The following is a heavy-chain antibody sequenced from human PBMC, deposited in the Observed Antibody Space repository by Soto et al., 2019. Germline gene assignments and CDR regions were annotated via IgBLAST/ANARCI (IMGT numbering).Heavy chain of an antibody. Sequence: TSETLSLTCTVSGGSISSYYWSWIRQPPGKGLEWIGYIYYSGSTNYNPSLKSRVTISVDTSKNQFSLKLSSVTAADTAVYYCARGDVVDTAMVWNYWGQGTRVTVSA. V-gene: IGHV4-59*01. CDR3: ARGDVVDTAMVWNY. CDR2: IYYSGST. CDR1: GGSISSYY. D-gene: IGHD5-18*01. J-gene: IGHJ4*02.